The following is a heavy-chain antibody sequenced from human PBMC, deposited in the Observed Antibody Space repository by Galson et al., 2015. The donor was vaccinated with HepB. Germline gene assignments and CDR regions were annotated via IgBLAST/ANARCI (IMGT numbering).Heavy chain of an antibody. CDR2: IGGSGITT. CDR1: GLTFSNFA. Sequence: SLRLSCAVSGLTFSNFAMSWVRQAPGKGLEWVSSIGGSGITTYYADSVKGRFTVSRDQCKNTLYRHIHSLRAEDTAVYYCAKDSVSGSYLPTYFDYWGQGALVTVSS. D-gene: IGHD1-26*01. J-gene: IGHJ4*02. CDR3: AKDSVSGSYLPTYFDY. V-gene: IGHV3-23*01.